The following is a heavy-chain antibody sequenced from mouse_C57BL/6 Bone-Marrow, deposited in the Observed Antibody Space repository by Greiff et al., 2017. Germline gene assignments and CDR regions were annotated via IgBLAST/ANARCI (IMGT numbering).Heavy chain of an antibody. CDR3: ARSRRPYYYFDY. CDR1: GYPFTSFW. V-gene: IGHV1-7*01. Sequence: VQLQQSGAELAKPGASVKLSCKPSGYPFTSFWMHWVKQRPGQGLEWIGYINPSSGYTKYNQKFKDKATLTADKSSSTAYMQLSSLTYEDSAVYYCARSRRPYYYFDYWGQGTTLTVSS. J-gene: IGHJ2*01. CDR2: INPSSGYT. D-gene: IGHD1-1*01.